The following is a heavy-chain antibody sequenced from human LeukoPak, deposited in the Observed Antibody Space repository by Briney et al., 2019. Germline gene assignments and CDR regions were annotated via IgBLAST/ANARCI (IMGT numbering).Heavy chain of an antibody. CDR3: ARAYYYGSGIYYYYMDV. CDR2: IFYSGST. CDR1: GGSISTSNYY. V-gene: IGHV4-39*07. D-gene: IGHD3-10*01. Sequence: SETLSLTCTVSGGSISTSNYYWGWIRQPPGKGLEWIGNIFYSGSTYYSPSLKSRVTISVDTSKNQFSLKLSSVTAADTAVYYCARAYYYGSGIYYYYMDVWGKGTTVTISS. J-gene: IGHJ6*03.